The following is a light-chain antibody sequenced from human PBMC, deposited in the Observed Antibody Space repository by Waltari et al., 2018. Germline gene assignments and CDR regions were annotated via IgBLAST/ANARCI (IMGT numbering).Light chain of an antibody. Sequence: DIQMTQSPSSLSASVGDRVTITCRASQSISSYVNWYQQKPGKAPKLLSYAASSLQSGVPSRFSVSGSGTDFTRTISSLQPEDFATYYCQQSYSTPRTFGQGTKVEIK. CDR1: QSISSY. V-gene: IGKV1-39*01. J-gene: IGKJ1*01. CDR3: QQSYSTPRT. CDR2: AAS.